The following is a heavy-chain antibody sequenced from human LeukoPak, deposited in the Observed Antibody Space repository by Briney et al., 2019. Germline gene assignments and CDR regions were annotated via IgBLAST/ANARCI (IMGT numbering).Heavy chain of an antibody. CDR2: IYNSGST. J-gene: IGHJ4*02. D-gene: IGHD2-8*01. CDR3: ASEYCTSSTCRFDS. CDR1: GGSISSHY. V-gene: IGHV4-59*11. Sequence: SETLSLTCTVSGGSISSHYWTWIRQPPGKGLEWIGYIYNSGSTNYNPSLKSRVTISLDTSRNQFSLKLTSVTAADTALYYCASEYCTSSTCRFDSWGQGTLVTVSS.